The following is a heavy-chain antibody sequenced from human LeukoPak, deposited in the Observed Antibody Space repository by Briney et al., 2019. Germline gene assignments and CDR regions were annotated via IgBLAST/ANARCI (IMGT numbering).Heavy chain of an antibody. V-gene: IGHV1-69*13. CDR2: IIPIFGTA. Sequence: SVKVSCKASGYTFTSYDINWVRQATGQGLEWMGGIIPIFGTANYAQKFQGRVTITADESTSTAYMELSSLRSEDTAVYYCASATNWGAVGAFDIWGQGTMVTVSS. D-gene: IGHD7-27*01. CDR3: ASATNWGAVGAFDI. J-gene: IGHJ3*02. CDR1: GYTFTSYD.